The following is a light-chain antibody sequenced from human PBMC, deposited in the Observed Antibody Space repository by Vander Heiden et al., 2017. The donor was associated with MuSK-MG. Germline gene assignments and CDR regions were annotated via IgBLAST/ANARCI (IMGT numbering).Light chain of an antibody. Sequence: DIQMTQSPSSLSASAGDRVAITFRASQNINNYLNWYQPVPGKAPKLLIYSASSLQSGVPSRFSGSGSGKIFTLTSSGLQPEDFATYFCQQSYRVPPTFGKGTRLDI. CDR1: QNINNY. CDR2: SAS. J-gene: IGKJ2*01. V-gene: IGKV1-39*01. CDR3: QQSYRVPPT.